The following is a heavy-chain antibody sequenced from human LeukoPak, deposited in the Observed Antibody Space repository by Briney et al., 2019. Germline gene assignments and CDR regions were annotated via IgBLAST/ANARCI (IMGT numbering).Heavy chain of an antibody. CDR2: IYSGGST. CDR3: ARVWNGDLPA. Sequence: GGSLRLSCAASGFTVSSNYMSRVRQAPGKGPEWVSVIYSGGSTYYADSVKGRFTISRDNSKNTLYLQMNSLRAEDTAVYYCARVWNGDLPAWGQGTLVTVSS. D-gene: IGHD4-17*01. CDR1: GFTVSSNY. J-gene: IGHJ5*02. V-gene: IGHV3-66*01.